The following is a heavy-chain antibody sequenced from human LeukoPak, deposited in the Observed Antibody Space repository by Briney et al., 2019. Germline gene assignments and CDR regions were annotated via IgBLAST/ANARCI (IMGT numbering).Heavy chain of an antibody. V-gene: IGHV4-59*01. D-gene: IGHD5-24*01. J-gene: IGHJ4*02. CDR2: IYYSGST. Sequence: SETLSLTCTVSGGSISSYYWSWIRQPPGKGLEWIGYIYYSGSTNYNPSLKSRVTISVDTSKNQFSLKLSSVTAADTAVYYCARDVGRWLHLGTFDYWGQGTLVTVSS. CDR3: ARDVGRWLHLGTFDY. CDR1: GGSISSYY.